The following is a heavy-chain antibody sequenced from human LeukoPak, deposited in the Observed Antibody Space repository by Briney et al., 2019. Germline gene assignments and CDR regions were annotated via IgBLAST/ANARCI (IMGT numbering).Heavy chain of an antibody. Sequence: SERLSCKASVGTFCSYAISSVRHAPGQGLEWMGKSITIFGTANYAQKFHGRVTITTDESTTTAYLQLSSLRSEDTAVYYCAREWEPEVGYFDYWGQGTLVTVSS. CDR1: VGTFCSYA. J-gene: IGHJ4*02. CDR2: SITIFGTA. CDR3: AREWEPEVGYFDY. V-gene: IGHV1-69*05. D-gene: IGHD1-26*01.